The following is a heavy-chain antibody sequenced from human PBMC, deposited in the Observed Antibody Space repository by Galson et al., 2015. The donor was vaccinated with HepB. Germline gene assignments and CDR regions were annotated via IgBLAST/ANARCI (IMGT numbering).Heavy chain of an antibody. CDR1: GYTFTYRY. CDR3: ASSEDSGSYYLFDY. CDR2: ITPFNGNT. Sequence: SVKVSCKASGYTFTYRYLHWVRQAPGQALEWMGWITPFNGNTNYAQKFQDRVTITRDRSMSTAYMELSSLRSEDTAMYYCASSEDSGSYYLFDYWGQGTLVTVSS. V-gene: IGHV1-45*02. D-gene: IGHD1-26*01. J-gene: IGHJ4*02.